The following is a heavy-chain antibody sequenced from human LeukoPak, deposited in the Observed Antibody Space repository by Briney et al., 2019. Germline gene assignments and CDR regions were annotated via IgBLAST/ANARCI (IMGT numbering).Heavy chain of an antibody. Sequence: GGSLRLSCAASGFTFSSYWMSWVRQAPGKGLEWVANIKQDGSEKYYVDSVKGRSTISRDNAKNSLYLQMNSLRAEDTAVYYCARDYSDSSGYNYLPDYWGQGTLVTVSS. J-gene: IGHJ4*02. D-gene: IGHD3-22*01. V-gene: IGHV3-7*01. CDR1: GFTFSSYW. CDR3: ARDYSDSSGYNYLPDY. CDR2: IKQDGSEK.